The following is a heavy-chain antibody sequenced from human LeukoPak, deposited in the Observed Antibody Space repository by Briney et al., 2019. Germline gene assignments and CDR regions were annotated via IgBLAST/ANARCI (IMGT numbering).Heavy chain of an antibody. CDR1: GFSFTTYW. CDR2: INQDGTEK. V-gene: IGHV3-7*01. Sequence: PGGSLRLSCAASGFSFTTYWMSWVHQAPGKGLEWVANINQDGTEKYYVDSVKGRFTISRDNGKNSLYLQMNSLRAEDTAVYYCAREGLLWFGADYWGQGTLVTVSS. CDR3: AREGLLWFGADY. J-gene: IGHJ4*02. D-gene: IGHD3-10*01.